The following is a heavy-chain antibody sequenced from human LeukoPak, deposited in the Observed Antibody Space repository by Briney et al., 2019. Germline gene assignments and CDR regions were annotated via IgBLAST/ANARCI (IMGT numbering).Heavy chain of an antibody. J-gene: IGHJ4*02. D-gene: IGHD1-7*01. V-gene: IGHV4-38-2*02. CDR3: ATTNWNSYTSSFDY. CDR1: GYSISSGYY. Sequence: SETLSLTCTVSGYSISSGYYWGWIRQPPGNGLEWIGSIYHSGSTYYNPSLKSRVTISVDTSKNQFSLKLSSVTAADTAVYYCATTNWNSYTSSFDYWGQGTLVTVSS. CDR2: IYHSGST.